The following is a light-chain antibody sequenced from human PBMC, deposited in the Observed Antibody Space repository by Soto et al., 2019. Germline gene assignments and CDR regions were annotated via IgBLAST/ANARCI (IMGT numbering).Light chain of an antibody. J-gene: IGLJ1*01. Sequence: QSVLTQPPSTSGTPGQRVTISCSGSSPNIGSNTVNWYQQLPGTAPKLLIYNNNQRPSGVPDRFSGSKSGTSASLAISGLQSEDEADYYCAAWDDSLNGNVFGTGTKVTVL. CDR2: NNN. CDR3: AAWDDSLNGNV. CDR1: SPNIGSNT. V-gene: IGLV1-44*01.